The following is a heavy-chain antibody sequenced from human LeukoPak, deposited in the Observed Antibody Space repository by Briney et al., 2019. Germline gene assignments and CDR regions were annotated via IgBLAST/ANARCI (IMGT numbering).Heavy chain of an antibody. J-gene: IGHJ4*02. Sequence: PSGTLSLTCAVSGGSISSSNWWSWVRQPPGKGLEWIGEIYHSGSTNYNPSLKSRVTISVDKSKNQFSLKLSSVTAADTAVYYCARGSSSWESYYFDYWGQGTLVTVSS. CDR2: IYHSGST. D-gene: IGHD6-13*01. V-gene: IGHV4-4*02. CDR1: GGSISSSNW. CDR3: ARGSSSWESYYFDY.